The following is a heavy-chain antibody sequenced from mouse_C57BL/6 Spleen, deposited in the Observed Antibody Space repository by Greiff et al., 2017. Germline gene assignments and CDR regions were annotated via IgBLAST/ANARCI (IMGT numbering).Heavy chain of an antibody. D-gene: IGHD1-1*01. J-gene: IGHJ4*01. CDR2: IYPGSGST. CDR3: ARYYYGSSYVDY. Sequence: QVQLQQPGAELVKPGASVKMSCKASGYTFTSYWITWVKQRPGQGLEWIGDIYPGSGSTNYNEKFKSKATLTVDTSSSTASMQLSSLTSEDSAVYYCARYYYGSSYVDYWGQGTSVTVSS. CDR1: GYTFTSYW. V-gene: IGHV1-55*01.